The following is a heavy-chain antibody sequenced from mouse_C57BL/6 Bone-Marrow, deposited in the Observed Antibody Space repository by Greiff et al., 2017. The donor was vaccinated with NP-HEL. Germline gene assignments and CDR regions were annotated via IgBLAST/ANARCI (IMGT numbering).Heavy chain of an antibody. Sequence: EVKLMESGGDLVKPGGSLKLSCAASGFTFSSYGMSWVRQTPDKRLEWVATISSGGSYTYYPDSVKGRFTISRDNAKNTLYLQMSSLKSEDTAMYYCARRGITTVVRYYAMDYWGQGTSVTVSS. V-gene: IGHV5-6*02. J-gene: IGHJ4*01. CDR1: GFTFSSYG. D-gene: IGHD1-1*01. CDR3: ARRGITTVVRYYAMDY. CDR2: ISSGGSYT.